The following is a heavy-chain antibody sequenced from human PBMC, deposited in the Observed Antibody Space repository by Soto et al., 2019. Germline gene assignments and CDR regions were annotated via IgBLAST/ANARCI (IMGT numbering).Heavy chain of an antibody. CDR2: ISSSSSTI. J-gene: IGHJ6*02. CDR1: GFTFSSYS. D-gene: IGHD6-6*01. CDR3: ARPSRIAARQDYYYYGMDV. V-gene: IGHV3-48*02. Sequence: GGSLRLSCAASGFTFSSYSMNWVRQAPGKGLEWVSYISSSSSTIYYADSVKGRFTISRDNAKNSLYLQMNSLRDEDTAVYYCARPSRIAARQDYYYYGMDVWGQGTTVTVSS.